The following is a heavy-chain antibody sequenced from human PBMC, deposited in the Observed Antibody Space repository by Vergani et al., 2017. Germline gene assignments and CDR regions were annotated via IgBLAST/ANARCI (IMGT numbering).Heavy chain of an antibody. J-gene: IGHJ5*02. CDR3: ARHSTVEWLVKLGWIDP. D-gene: IGHD6-19*01. CDR1: GASIRSSNYY. Sequence: QLQLQESGPGLVKPSATLSLACSVSGASIRSSNYYWGWVRQPPGKGLEWIVSIYYSGSTYYNSSLKSRVTISVDTSKNQFSLKLSSVTAADTAVYFCARHSTVEWLVKLGWIDPWGQGILVTVSS. V-gene: IGHV4-39*01. CDR2: IYYSGST.